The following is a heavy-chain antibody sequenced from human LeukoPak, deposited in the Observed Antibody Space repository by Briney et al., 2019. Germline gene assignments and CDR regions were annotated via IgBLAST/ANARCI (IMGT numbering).Heavy chain of an antibody. CDR2: IWYDGSNK. D-gene: IGHD2-15*01. J-gene: IGHJ4*02. CDR1: GFTFSSYG. CDR3: ASLGSSGGSSEPFDY. V-gene: IGHV3-33*01. Sequence: PGRSLRLSCAASGFTFSSYGMHWVRQAPGKGLEWVAVIWYDGSNKYYADSVEGRFTISRDNSKNTLYLQMNSLRAEDTAVYYCASLGSSGGSSEPFDYWGQGTLVTVSS.